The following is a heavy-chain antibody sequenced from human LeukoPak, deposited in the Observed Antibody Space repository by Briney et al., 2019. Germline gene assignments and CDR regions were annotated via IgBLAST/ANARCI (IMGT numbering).Heavy chain of an antibody. J-gene: IGHJ6*02. CDR2: ISYDGSNK. V-gene: IGHV3-30*18. CDR1: GFTFSSYG. Sequence: GRSLRLSCAASGFTFSSYGMHWVRQAPGKGLEWVALISYDGSNKYYADSVKGRFTISRDNSKNTPYLQMNSLRAEDTAVYYCAKAASSSWPSYYYGMDVWGQGTTVTVSS. CDR3: AKAASSSWPSYYYGMDV. D-gene: IGHD6-13*01.